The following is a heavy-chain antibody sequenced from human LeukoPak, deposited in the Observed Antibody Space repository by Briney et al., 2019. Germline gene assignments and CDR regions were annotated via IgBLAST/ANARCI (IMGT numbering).Heavy chain of an antibody. CDR2: FDPEDGET. CDR1: GYTLTELS. V-gene: IGHV1-24*01. J-gene: IGHJ4*02. D-gene: IGHD4-17*01. CDR3: ARGRLRWSWFDGDY. Sequence: ASVKVSCKVSGYTLTELSMHWVRQAPGKGLEWMGGFDPEDGETIYAQKFQGRVTMTRNTSISTAYMELSSLRSEDTAVYYCARGRLRWSWFDGDYWGQGTLVTVSS.